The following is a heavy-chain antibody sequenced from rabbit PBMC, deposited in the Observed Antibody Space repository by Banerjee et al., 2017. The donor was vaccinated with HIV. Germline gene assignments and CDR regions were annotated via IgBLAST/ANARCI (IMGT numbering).Heavy chain of an antibody. CDR1: GFSFSSSYW. V-gene: IGHV1S45*01. CDR2: IYAGSSGST. D-gene: IGHD6-1*01. CDR3: ARANWPYVGYGYPNYYYGMDL. J-gene: IGHJ6*01. Sequence: QEQLEESGGDLVKPEGSLTLTCTASGFSFSSSYWICWVRQAPGKGLEWIACIYAGSSGSTYYASWAKGRFTISKTSSTTVTLQMTSLTAADTATYFCARANWPYVGYGYPNYYYGMDLWGPGTLVTVS.